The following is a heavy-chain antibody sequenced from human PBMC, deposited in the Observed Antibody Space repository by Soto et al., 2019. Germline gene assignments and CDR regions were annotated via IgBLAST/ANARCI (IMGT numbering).Heavy chain of an antibody. CDR1: GYTFTGHY. V-gene: IGHV1-2*04. CDR3: ARDRSYGDYYYYGMDV. CDR2: INPNSGGT. D-gene: IGHD4-17*01. Sequence: ASVKVSGKASGYTFTGHYMHWVRQAPGQGLEWMGWINPNSGGTNYAQKFQGWVTMTRDTSISTAYMELSRLRSDDTAVYYCARDRSYGDYYYYGMDVWGQGTTVTVSS. J-gene: IGHJ6*02.